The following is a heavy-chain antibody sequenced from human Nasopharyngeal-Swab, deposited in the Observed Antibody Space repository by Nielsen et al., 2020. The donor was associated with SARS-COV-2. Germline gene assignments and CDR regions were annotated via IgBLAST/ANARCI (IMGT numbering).Heavy chain of an antibody. CDR3: ASGDYYYYYGMDV. CDR1: GGSISSGSYY. CDR2: IYTSGST. Sequence: SCTVSGGSISSGSYYWSWIRQPAGKGLEWIGRIYTSGSTNYNPSLKSRVTISVDTSKNQFSLKLSSVTAADTAVYYCASGDYYYYYGMDVWGQGTTVTVSS. V-gene: IGHV4-61*02. J-gene: IGHJ6*02.